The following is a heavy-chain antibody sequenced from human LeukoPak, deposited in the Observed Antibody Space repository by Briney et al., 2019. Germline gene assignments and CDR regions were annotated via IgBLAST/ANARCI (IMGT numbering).Heavy chain of an antibody. CDR2: IYHSGST. CDR1: GGSISSSNW. J-gene: IGHJ4*02. V-gene: IGHV4-4*02. Sequence: SGTLSLTCAVSGGSISSSNWWSWVRQPPRKGLEWIGEIYHSGSTNYNPSLKSRVTISVDTSKNQFSLKLSSVTAADTAVYYCARQTGFGDDPEFDYWGQGTPVTVSS. D-gene: IGHD3-10*01. CDR3: ARQTGFGDDPEFDY.